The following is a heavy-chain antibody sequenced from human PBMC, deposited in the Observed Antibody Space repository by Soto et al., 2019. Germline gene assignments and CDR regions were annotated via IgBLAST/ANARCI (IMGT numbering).Heavy chain of an antibody. V-gene: IGHV4-31*03. CDR2: IYYSGST. CDR1: GGSISSGGYY. CDR3: ARDQIAARYYYGMDV. Sequence: PSETLSLTCTVSGGSISSGGYYWSWIRQHPGKGLEWIGYIYYSGSTYYNPSLKSRVTISVDTSKNQFSLKLSSVTAADTAVYYCARDQIAARYYYGMDVWGQGTTVTVSS. D-gene: IGHD6-6*01. J-gene: IGHJ6*02.